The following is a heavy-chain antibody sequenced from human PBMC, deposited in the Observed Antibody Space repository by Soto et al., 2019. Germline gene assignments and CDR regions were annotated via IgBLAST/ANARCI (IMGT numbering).Heavy chain of an antibody. CDR3: ARSALRSSHPEFAY. J-gene: IGHJ4*02. CDR2: INHSGST. D-gene: IGHD6-6*01. Sequence: LPETLSLTCAVYGGSFSGYYWRWIRQPPGKGLEWIGEINHSGSTNYNPSLKSRVTISVDTSKNQFSLKLSSVTAADTAVYYCARSALRSSHPEFAYWGQGTLVTVSS. CDR1: GGSFSGYY. V-gene: IGHV4-34*01.